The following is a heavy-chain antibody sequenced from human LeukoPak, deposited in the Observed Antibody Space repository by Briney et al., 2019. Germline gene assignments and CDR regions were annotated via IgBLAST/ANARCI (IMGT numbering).Heavy chain of an antibody. CDR1: GGSFSGYY. V-gene: IGHV4-34*01. D-gene: IGHD3-22*01. J-gene: IGHJ4*02. CDR2: INHSGST. CDR3: ARHMNDDYYDSSGYYPFDY. Sequence: PSETLSLTCAVYGGSFSGYYWSWIRQPPGKGLEWIGEINHSGSTNYNPSLKSRVTISVDTSKNQFSLKLSSVTAADTAVYYCARHMNDDYYDSSGYYPFDYWGQGTLVTVSS.